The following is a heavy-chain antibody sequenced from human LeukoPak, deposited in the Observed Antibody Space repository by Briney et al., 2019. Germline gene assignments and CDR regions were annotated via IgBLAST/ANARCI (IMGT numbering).Heavy chain of an antibody. V-gene: IGHV4-59*01. CDR2: VHKYGST. CDR3: ARAPGYSFGPNNCFDP. J-gene: IGHJ5*02. D-gene: IGHD5-18*01. CDR1: GGSIGPYY. Sequence: PSETLSLTCTVSGGSIGPYYWSWIRQPPGKGLEWIGYVHKYGSTNYSPSLKSRVTMSVDTSKNQVSLTLRSVSRADTAMYYCARAPGYSFGPNNCFDPWGQGTLVTVSS.